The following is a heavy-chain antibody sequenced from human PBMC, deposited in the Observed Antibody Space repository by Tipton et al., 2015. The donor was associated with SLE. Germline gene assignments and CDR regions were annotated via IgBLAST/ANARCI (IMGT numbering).Heavy chain of an antibody. D-gene: IGHD5-24*01. CDR2: ISDGGDT. CDR3: ARGMATWRGAILGVDV. V-gene: IGHV4-59*08. CDR1: GGSISSNY. Sequence: TLSLTCSVSGGSISSNYWIWIRQPPGKGLEWIGYISDGGDTNQNPSLKSRVTMSVDSAKDQFSLKLTSVTAADTAVYYCARGMATWRGAILGVDVWGQGTTVNVSS. J-gene: IGHJ6*02.